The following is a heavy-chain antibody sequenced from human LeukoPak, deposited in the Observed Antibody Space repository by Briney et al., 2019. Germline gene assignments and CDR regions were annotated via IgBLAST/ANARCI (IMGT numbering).Heavy chain of an antibody. Sequence: GGSLRLSCAASGFTFSGYAMSWVRQAPGKGLEWVSAISGSGGSTYYADSVKGRFTISRDNSKNTLYLQMNSLRAEDTAVYYCAKDRDYYDSSGDFDYWGQGTLVTVSS. CDR2: ISGSGGST. J-gene: IGHJ4*02. CDR1: GFTFSGYA. CDR3: AKDRDYYDSSGDFDY. V-gene: IGHV3-23*01. D-gene: IGHD3-22*01.